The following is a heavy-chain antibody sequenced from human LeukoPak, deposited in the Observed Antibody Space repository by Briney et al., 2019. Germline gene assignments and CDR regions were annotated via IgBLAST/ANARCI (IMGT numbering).Heavy chain of an antibody. D-gene: IGHD3-3*01. CDR3: ARVAFGVTDP. J-gene: IGHJ5*02. CDR1: GGSISTRNYY. Sequence: PSETLSLTCTVSGGSISTRNYYWGWIRQPPGRGLEWIGSVYSSGSIYYNPSLKSRVTISVDTSKNQFSLRLSSVTAADTAVYYCARVAFGVTDPWGQGTLVTVAS. CDR2: VYSSGSI. V-gene: IGHV4-39*07.